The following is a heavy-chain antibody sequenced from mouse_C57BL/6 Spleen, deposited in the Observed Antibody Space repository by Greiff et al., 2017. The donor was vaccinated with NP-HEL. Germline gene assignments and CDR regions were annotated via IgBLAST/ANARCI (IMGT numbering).Heavy chain of an antibody. V-gene: IGHV3-1*01. CDR1: GYSITSGYD. Sequence: EVKLVESGPGMVKPSQSLSLTCTVTGYSITSGYDWHWIRHFPGNKLEWMGYISYSGSTNYNPSLKSRISITHDTSKNHFFLKLNSVTTEDTATDYCARGLYYSNPFAYWGQGTLVTVAA. CDR3: ARGLYYSNPFAY. J-gene: IGHJ3*01. D-gene: IGHD2-5*01. CDR2: ISYSGST.